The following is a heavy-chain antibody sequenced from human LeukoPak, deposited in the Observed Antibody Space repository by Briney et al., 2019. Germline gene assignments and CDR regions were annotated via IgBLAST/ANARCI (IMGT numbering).Heavy chain of an antibody. CDR2: IYNSGST. CDR1: GYSIRSGYY. D-gene: IGHD3-10*01. Sequence: SETLSLTCTVSGYSIRSGYYWGWIRQPPGKGLEWIGSIYNSGSTYYNPSLKSRVTISVDTSKNQFSLKLSSVTAADTAVYYCARAPGRGVWFDPWGQGTLVTVSS. V-gene: IGHV4-38-2*02. CDR3: ARAPGRGVWFDP. J-gene: IGHJ5*02.